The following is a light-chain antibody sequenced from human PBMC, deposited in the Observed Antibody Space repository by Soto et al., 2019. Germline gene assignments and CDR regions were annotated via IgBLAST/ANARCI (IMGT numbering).Light chain of an antibody. CDR1: QSVSSSY. Sequence: EIVLTQSPGTLSLSPGERATLSCRASQSVSSSYLAWYQQKPGQAPRLLIYGASSRATGLPDRFSGSGSGTGLDLTISRLEPEECAVYYCQQYGNSPVPLGQWTRLEIK. CDR3: QQYGNSPVP. J-gene: IGKJ5*01. V-gene: IGKV3-20*01. CDR2: GAS.